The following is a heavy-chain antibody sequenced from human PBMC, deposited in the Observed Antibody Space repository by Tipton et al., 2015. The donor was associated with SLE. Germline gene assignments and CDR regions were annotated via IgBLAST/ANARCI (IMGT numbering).Heavy chain of an antibody. V-gene: IGHV4-39*07. J-gene: IGHJ4*02. CDR3: VRLRSKVLIDY. CDR1: GGPVSSGSYY. Sequence: TLSLTCTVSGGPVSSGSYYWAWIRQPPGKGPEWIGTIYYSGSTYYYPSLKSRITISVDTSKNQFSLEVRSVTAADTAVYYCVRLRSKVLIDYWGQGTLVTVSS. D-gene: IGHD2-8*01. CDR2: IYYSGST.